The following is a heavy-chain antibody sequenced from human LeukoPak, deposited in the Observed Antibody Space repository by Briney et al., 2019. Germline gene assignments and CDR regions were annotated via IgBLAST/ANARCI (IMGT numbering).Heavy chain of an antibody. CDR1: GFTFSSYA. CDR2: IYSGGST. CDR3: ARDSYYYYMDV. J-gene: IGHJ6*03. Sequence: GGSLRLSCAASGFTFSSYAMHWVRQVPGKGLEWVAVIYSGGSTYYADSVKGRFTISRDNSKNTLYLQMNSLRAEDTAVYYCARDSYYYYMDVWGKGTTVTVSS. V-gene: IGHV3-53*01.